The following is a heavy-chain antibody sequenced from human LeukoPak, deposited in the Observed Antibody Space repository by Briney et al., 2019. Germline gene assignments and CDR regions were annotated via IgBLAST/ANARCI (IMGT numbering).Heavy chain of an antibody. CDR2: IYPGDSDT. CDR1: GCRFTSYW. V-gene: IGHV5-51*01. D-gene: IGHD3-9*01. CDR3: ARQNYDILTGDIGGFDY. J-gene: IGHJ4*02. Sequence: GGSLEISWKGSGCRFTSYWIGWVRQMPGKGREGMGIIYPGDSDTRYSPSFQGQVTISPDKSISTAYLQWSSLKASDTAMYYCARQNYDILTGDIGGFDYWGQGTLVTVSS.